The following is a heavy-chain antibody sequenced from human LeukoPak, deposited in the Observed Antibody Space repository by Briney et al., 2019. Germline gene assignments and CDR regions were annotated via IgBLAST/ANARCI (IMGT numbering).Heavy chain of an antibody. CDR1: GFTFSSYG. CDR2: IWYDGSNK. Sequence: PGGSLRLSCAASGFTFSSYGMHWVRQAPGKGLEWVAVIWYDGSNKYYADSVKGRFTISRDNSKNTLYLQMNSLRAEDTAVYYCARDLSAGSSLYGMDVWGQGTTVTVSS. D-gene: IGHD6-13*01. J-gene: IGHJ6*02. V-gene: IGHV3-33*01. CDR3: ARDLSAGSSLYGMDV.